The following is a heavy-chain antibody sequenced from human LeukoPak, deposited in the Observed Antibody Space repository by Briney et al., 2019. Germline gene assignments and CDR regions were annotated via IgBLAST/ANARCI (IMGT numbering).Heavy chain of an antibody. CDR1: GDSISSSDYY. J-gene: IGHJ4*02. D-gene: IGHD6-25*01. Sequence: PSETLSLTCTVSGDSISSSDYYWAWLRQPPGKGLEWIGNIYYNGNTYYNSSLKSRVTISIDTSKKQFSLRLNAVTAADTAMFYCASLRVPGYDYWGQGTLVTVSS. V-gene: IGHV4-39*07. CDR2: IYYNGNT. CDR3: ASLRVPGYDY.